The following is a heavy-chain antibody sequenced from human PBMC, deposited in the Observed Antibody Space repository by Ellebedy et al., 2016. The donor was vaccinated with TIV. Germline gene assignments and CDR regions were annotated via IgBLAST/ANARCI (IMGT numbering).Heavy chain of an antibody. CDR1: GFTVSSNY. CDR2: IDSGGST. D-gene: IGHD1-1*01. Sequence: GGSLRLSCAASGFTVSSNYMSWVRQAPGKGLQWVSLIDSGGSTYYVDSVKGRYTISRDNSKKILYLQMNSLRTEDTAVYYCARETFNDVDLKVWGVLDMWGQGTMVTVSS. J-gene: IGHJ3*02. CDR3: ARETFNDVDLKVWGVLDM. V-gene: IGHV3-66*01.